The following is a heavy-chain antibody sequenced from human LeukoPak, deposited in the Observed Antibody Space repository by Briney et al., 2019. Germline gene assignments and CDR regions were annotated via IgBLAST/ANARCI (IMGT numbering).Heavy chain of an antibody. J-gene: IGHJ5*02. V-gene: IGHV3-7*01. CDR3: ARGRRVPAAMGNWFDP. CDR1: GFTLSSYW. CDR2: INQDGSEK. Sequence: GGSLPLSCPASGFTLSSYWMSWVRQAPGKGLEWVANINQDGSEKYYVDSVKGRFTISRDNAKNSLYLQMNSLRAEDTSVYYCARGRRVPAAMGNWFDPWGQGTLVTVSS. D-gene: IGHD2-2*01.